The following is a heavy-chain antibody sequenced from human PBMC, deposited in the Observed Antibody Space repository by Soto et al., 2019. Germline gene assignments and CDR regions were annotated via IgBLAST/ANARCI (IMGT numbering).Heavy chain of an antibody. J-gene: IGHJ4*02. D-gene: IGHD3-22*01. CDR1: GGSISSSSYY. V-gene: IGHV4-39*01. Sequence: SETLSLTCTVSGGSISSSSYYWGWIRQPPGKGLEWIGSIYYSGSTYYNPSLKSRVTISVDTSKNQFSLKLSYVTAADTAVYYCARLRSYYDSSGYWFDYWGQGTLVTVSS. CDR2: IYYSGST. CDR3: ARLRSYYDSSGYWFDY.